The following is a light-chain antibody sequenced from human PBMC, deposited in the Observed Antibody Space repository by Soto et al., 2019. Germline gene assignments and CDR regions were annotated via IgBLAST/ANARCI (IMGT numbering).Light chain of an antibody. CDR2: WAS. CDR1: QSVLYSSNNKNY. Sequence: DMLMTQSPNSLAVSLGERATVNCKSSQSVLYSSNNKNYLAWYQQKPGQPPKLLIYWASTRESGVPDRFSGSGSGTDFTLTISSLQAEDVAVYYCQQYYSTPWPFGQGTKV. J-gene: IGKJ1*01. V-gene: IGKV4-1*01. CDR3: QQYYSTPWP.